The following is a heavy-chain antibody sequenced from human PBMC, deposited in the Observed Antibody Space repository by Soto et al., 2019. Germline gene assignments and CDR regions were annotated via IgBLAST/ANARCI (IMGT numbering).Heavy chain of an antibody. CDR2: INPNSGGT. V-gene: IGHV1-2*02. D-gene: IGHD6-25*01. CDR3: ARDPATAKPEMFNF. Sequence: ASVKVSCKASGYTFSDYYIHWVRQAPGQGLEWMGWINPNSGGTKYAPKFQGGVTMTRDTSITTAYMELSRLRSGDTAVYYCARDPATAKPEMFNFSRQGALVIVAS. J-gene: IGHJ4*02. CDR1: GYTFSDYY.